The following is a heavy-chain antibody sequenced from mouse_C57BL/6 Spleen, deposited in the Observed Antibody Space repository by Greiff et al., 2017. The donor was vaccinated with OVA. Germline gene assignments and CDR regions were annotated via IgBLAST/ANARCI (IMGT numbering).Heavy chain of an antibody. CDR2: IDPSDNYT. CDR3: ARAGGRYYFDY. D-gene: IGHD1-1*01. Sequence: QVQLQQPGAELVMPGASVKLSCKASGYTFTSYWMHWVKQRPGQGLEWIGEIDPSDNYTNYNQKFKGKSTLTVDKSSSTAYMQLSSLTSEDSAVYYCARAGGRYYFDYWGQGTTLTVSS. J-gene: IGHJ2*01. V-gene: IGHV1-69*01. CDR1: GYTFTSYW.